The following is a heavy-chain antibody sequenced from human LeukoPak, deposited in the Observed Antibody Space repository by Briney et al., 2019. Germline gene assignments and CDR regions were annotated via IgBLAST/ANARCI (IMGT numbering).Heavy chain of an antibody. D-gene: IGHD6-13*01. CDR3: ARQHIAAADYYYGMDV. CDR2: MNPNSGNT. Sequence: GASVKVSCKASGYTFTGYYIHWVRQATGQGLEWMGWMNPNSGNTGYAQKFQGRVTMTRNTSISTAYMELSSLRSEDTAVYYCARQHIAAADYYYGMDVWGQGTTVTVSS. V-gene: IGHV1-8*02. CDR1: GYTFTGYY. J-gene: IGHJ6*02.